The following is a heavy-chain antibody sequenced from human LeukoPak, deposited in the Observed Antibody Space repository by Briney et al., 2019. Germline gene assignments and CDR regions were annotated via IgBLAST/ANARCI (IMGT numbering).Heavy chain of an antibody. J-gene: IGHJ4*02. D-gene: IGHD2-2*01. CDR2: INPNSGGT. CDR1: GYTFTGYY. CDR3: ARDGGYCSSTSCYGWIDY. V-gene: IGHV1-2*02. Sequence: ASVKVSCKASGYTFTGYYMHWVRQAPGQGLEWMGWINPNSGGTNYAQKFQGRGTMTRDTSISTAYMELSRLRSDDTAVYYCARDGGYCSSTSCYGWIDYWGQGTLVTVSS.